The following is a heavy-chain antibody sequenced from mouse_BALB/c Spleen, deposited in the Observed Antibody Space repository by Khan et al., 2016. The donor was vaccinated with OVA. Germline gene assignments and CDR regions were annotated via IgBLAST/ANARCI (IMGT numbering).Heavy chain of an antibody. CDR3: ARTARIKY. CDR1: GYSITSGYG. V-gene: IGHV3-2*02. J-gene: IGHJ2*01. CDR2: ISYSGST. Sequence: EVQLQESGPGLVKPSQSLSLTCTVTGYSITSGYGWNWIRQFPGNKLEWMGYISYSGSTNYNPSLKSRISITRDTSKNQFYLQLNSVTTEDTATXYCARTARIKYWGQGTTLTVSS. D-gene: IGHD1-2*01.